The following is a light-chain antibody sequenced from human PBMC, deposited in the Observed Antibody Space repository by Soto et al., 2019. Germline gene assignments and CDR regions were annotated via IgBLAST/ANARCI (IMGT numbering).Light chain of an antibody. J-gene: IGKJ2*01. CDR1: QSISSY. V-gene: IGKV1-39*01. Sequence: DIQMTQSPSSLSASVGDRVTITCRASQSISSYLNWYQQKPGKAPKLLIYAASSLQSGVPSRFSGSGSGTDFTLTISSLQPDDCATYYCHTYNSYSLHTFGQGTKLEIK. CDR2: AAS. CDR3: HTYNSYSLHT.